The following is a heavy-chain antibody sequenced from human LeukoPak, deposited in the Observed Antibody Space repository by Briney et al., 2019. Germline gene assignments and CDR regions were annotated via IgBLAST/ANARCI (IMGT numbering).Heavy chain of an antibody. J-gene: IGHJ4*02. CDR3: ARASGPFDY. CDR2: INSDGSST. D-gene: IGHD3-10*01. CDR1: GFTFRSYW. V-gene: IGHV3-74*01. Sequence: GGSLGLSCVASGFTFRSYWMHWVRQAPGKGLVWVSRINSDGSSTSYADSVKGRFTISRDNAKNTLYLQMNSLRAEDTAVYSCARASGPFDYWGQGTLVTVSS.